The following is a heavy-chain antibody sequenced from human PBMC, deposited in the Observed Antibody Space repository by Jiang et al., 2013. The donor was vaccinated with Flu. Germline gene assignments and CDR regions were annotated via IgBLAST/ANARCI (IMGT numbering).Heavy chain of an antibody. D-gene: IGHD3-10*01. CDR1: GGTFSSYA. CDR2: IIPXFGTA. Sequence: CKASGGTFSSYAISWVRQAPGQGLEWMGGIIPXFGTANYAQKFQGRVTITADESTSTAYMELSSLRSEDTAVYYCARDPFTRPDPWGQGTLVTVSS. V-gene: IGHV1-69*01. CDR3: ARDPFTRPDP. J-gene: IGHJ5*02.